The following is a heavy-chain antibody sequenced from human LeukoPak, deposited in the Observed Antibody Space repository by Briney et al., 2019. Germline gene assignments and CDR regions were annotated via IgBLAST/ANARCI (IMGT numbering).Heavy chain of an antibody. CDR1: GFTFSSYS. V-gene: IGHV3-21*04. CDR3: ARDLSGSYSPRGYMDV. J-gene: IGHJ6*03. Sequence: GGSLRLSCAASGFTFSSYSMNWVRQAPGKGLEWVSSISSSSSYIYYADSVKGRFTISRDNSKNTLYLQMNSLRAEDTAVYYCARDLSGSYSPRGYMDVWGKGTTVTVSS. CDR2: ISSSSSYI. D-gene: IGHD1-26*01.